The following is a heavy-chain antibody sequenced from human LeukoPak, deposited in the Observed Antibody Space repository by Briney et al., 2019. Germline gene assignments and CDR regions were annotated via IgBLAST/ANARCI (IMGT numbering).Heavy chain of an antibody. Sequence: GGSLRLSCAASGFTFSSYNMNWVRQAPGKGLEWVSYISSASSTIYYADSVKGRFTISRDNAKNSLYLQMNSLRAEDTAVYYCARDADTSSRYSRFDYWGQGTLVTVSS. V-gene: IGHV3-48*04. J-gene: IGHJ4*02. CDR2: ISSASSTI. D-gene: IGHD3-22*01. CDR3: ARDADTSSRYSRFDY. CDR1: GFTFSSYN.